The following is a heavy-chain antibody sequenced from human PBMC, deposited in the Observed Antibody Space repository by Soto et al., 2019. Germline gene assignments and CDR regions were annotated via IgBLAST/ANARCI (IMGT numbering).Heavy chain of an antibody. Sequence: QVQLVESGGGVVQPGRSLRLSCAATGFTFSGYGMHWVRQAPGKGLEWVAVISYDGSNEYYADSAKGRITISRDNSKNTLYLQVNSLRIEDTAVYYCAKDRSAGRYQYYYGMDVWGQGTTVTVSS. CDR3: AKDRSAGRYQYYYGMDV. V-gene: IGHV3-30*18. D-gene: IGHD2-15*01. CDR2: ISYDGSNE. J-gene: IGHJ6*02. CDR1: GFTFSGYG.